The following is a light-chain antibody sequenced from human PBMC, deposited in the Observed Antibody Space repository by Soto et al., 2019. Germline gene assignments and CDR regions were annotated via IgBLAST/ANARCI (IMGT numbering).Light chain of an antibody. Sequence: QSVLTQPPSVSEAPRQRVTISCSGSSSNIGNNAVNWYQQLPGKAPKLLIYYDDLLPSVVSDRFSGSKSVTSASLAISGLQSEDEADYYCAAWDDSLNGWVFGGGTKLTV. CDR1: SSNIGNNA. V-gene: IGLV1-36*01. J-gene: IGLJ3*02. CDR2: YDD. CDR3: AAWDDSLNGWV.